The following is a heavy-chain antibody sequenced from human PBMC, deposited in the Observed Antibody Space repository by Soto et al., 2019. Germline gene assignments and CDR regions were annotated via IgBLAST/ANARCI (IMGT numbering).Heavy chain of an antibody. D-gene: IGHD6-13*01. CDR2: ISYDASNK. CDR1: GFTFSDFA. CDR3: ARGYSSSSAAFDY. Sequence: QVQLVESGGGVVQPGRSLRLSCSASGFTFSDFAIHWVRQAPGKGLEWVAVISYDASNKNYADSVKGRFTISRDNSKNTLYLQMNSPRAEDTAVYYCARGYSSSSAAFDYWGQGTLVTVSS. V-gene: IGHV3-30-3*01. J-gene: IGHJ4*02.